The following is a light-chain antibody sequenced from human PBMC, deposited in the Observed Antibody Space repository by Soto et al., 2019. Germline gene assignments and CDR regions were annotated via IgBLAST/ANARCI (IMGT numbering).Light chain of an antibody. CDR1: QSVSSSY. CDR3: QLYGSSPL. J-gene: IGKJ4*01. V-gene: IGKV3-20*01. Sequence: EIVLTQSPGTLSLSPGERATLSCRASQSVSSSYLAWYQKKPGQAPRLLIYGASSRATGIADRFRGSGAGADFTLTISRLEPEDFAVYYCQLYGSSPLFGRGTKVEIK. CDR2: GAS.